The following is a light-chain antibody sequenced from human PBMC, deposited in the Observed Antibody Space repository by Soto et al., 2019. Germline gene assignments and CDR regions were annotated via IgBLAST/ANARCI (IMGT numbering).Light chain of an antibody. CDR2: EGS. CDR1: SSDVGSYNL. Sequence: QSALTQPASVSGSPGQSITISCTGTSSDVGSYNLVSWYQQHPGKAPKLMIYEGSKRPSGVSNRFSGPKSGNTASLTISGLQAEDEADYYCCSYAGSSTYVFGTGTKLIVL. V-gene: IGLV2-23*01. CDR3: CSYAGSSTYV. J-gene: IGLJ1*01.